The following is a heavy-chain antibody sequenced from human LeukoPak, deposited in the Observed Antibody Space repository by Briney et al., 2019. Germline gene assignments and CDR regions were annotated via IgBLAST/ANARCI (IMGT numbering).Heavy chain of an antibody. Sequence: GGSLRLSCAASGFTFSSYDMSWVRQAPGKGLEWVSGISDNGGRKFYADSVEGRFTISRDNSKKQLFLQVDSLRVEDTAVYYCAKGKINHDGAFDAWGQGTRVTVSS. D-gene: IGHD3-16*01. J-gene: IGHJ3*01. CDR1: GFTFSSYD. CDR3: AKGKINHDGAFDA. CDR2: ISDNGGRK. V-gene: IGHV3-23*01.